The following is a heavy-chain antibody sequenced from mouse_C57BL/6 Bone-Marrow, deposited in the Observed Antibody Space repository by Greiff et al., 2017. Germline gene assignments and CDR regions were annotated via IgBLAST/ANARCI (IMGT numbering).Heavy chain of an antibody. J-gene: IGHJ1*03. CDR2: IYPGDGDP. Sequence: QVQLQQSGPELVKPGASVKISCKASGYAFSSSWMNWVKQRPGKGLEWIGRIYPGDGDPNDNGKFKGKATLTADKSSSTAYMQLSSLTSEDSAVYFCARSRDYYGSSHWYFDVWGTGTTVTVSS. CDR3: ARSRDYYGSSHWYFDV. CDR1: GYAFSSSW. D-gene: IGHD1-1*01. V-gene: IGHV1-82*01.